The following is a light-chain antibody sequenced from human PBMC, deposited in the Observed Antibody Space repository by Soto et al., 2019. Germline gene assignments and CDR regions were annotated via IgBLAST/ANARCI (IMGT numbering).Light chain of an antibody. J-gene: IGKJ1*01. V-gene: IGKV3-20*01. CDR1: QSITNNY. CDR3: QQYGSSAWT. CDR2: GAS. Sequence: EIVLTQSPGTLSLSPGERATLSCRASQSITNNYLAWYQQKPGRAHRLLIYGASSRATGIPDRFSGSGSGTDFTLTISRLEPEDFAVYYCQQYGSSAWTFGQGTKVDI.